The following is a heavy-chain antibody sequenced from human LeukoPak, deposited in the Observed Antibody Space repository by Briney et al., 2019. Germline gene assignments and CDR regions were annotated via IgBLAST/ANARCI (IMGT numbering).Heavy chain of an antibody. CDR1: GGSFSGYY. V-gene: IGHV4-34*01. CDR2: INHSGST. Sequence: SETLSLTCAVYGGSFSGYYWSWIRQPPGKGLEWIGEINHSGSTNYNPSLKSRVTISVDTSKNQLSLKLSSVTAADTAVYYCARAYYYDSSGYYYSDAFDIWGQGTMVTVSS. J-gene: IGHJ3*02. CDR3: ARAYYYDSSGYYYSDAFDI. D-gene: IGHD3-22*01.